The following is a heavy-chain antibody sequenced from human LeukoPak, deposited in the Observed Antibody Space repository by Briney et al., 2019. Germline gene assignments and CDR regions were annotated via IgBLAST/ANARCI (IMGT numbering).Heavy chain of an antibody. CDR2: ISSSSSTI. CDR3: ARVEPPVLRYPDAFDI. J-gene: IGHJ3*02. CDR1: GFTFSSYS. V-gene: IGHV3-48*04. Sequence: PGGSLRLSCAASGFTFSSYSMLWVRQAPGKGLEWVSYISSSSSTIYYADSVKGRFTISRDNAKNSLYLQMNSLRAEDTAVYYCARVEPPVLRYPDAFDIWGQGTMVTVSS. D-gene: IGHD3-9*01.